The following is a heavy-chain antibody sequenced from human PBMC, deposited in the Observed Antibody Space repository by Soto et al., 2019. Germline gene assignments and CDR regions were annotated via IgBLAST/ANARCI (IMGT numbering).Heavy chain of an antibody. Sequence: PGGSLRLSCATSGLNFNGYTMSWVRQAPGQGLEWVSGIAETGSSTYYADSVKGRFTISRDNSKNTLYLQMNSLRAEDTAVYYCAGRGCSGGSCYSDDAFDIWGQGTMVTVSS. V-gene: IGHV3-23*01. CDR3: AGRGCSGGSCYSDDAFDI. CDR2: IAETGSST. CDR1: GLNFNGYT. J-gene: IGHJ3*02. D-gene: IGHD2-15*01.